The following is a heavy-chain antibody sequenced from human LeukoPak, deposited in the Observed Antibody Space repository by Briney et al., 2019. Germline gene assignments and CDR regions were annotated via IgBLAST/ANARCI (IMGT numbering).Heavy chain of an antibody. CDR3: ASQAPDGSGSYYPIDY. CDR2: ISYDGSNK. J-gene: IGHJ4*02. V-gene: IGHV3-30*04. CDR1: GFTFSSYA. D-gene: IGHD3-10*01. Sequence: GGSLRLSCAASGFTFSSYAMRWVRQAPGKGLGWVAVISYDGSNKYYADSVKGRFTISRDNSKNTLYLQMNSLRAEDTAVYYCASQAPDGSGSYYPIDYWGQGTLVTVSS.